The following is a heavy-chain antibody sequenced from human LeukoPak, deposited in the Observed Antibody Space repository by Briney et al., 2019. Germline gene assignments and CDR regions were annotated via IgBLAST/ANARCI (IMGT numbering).Heavy chain of an antibody. V-gene: IGHV4-4*09. CDR1: GGSISGYY. CDR3: AKLDKGGIADHFDY. Sequence: PSETLSLTCTVSGGSISGYYWSWIRQPPGKGLEWIGYIYTTGSTNYNPSLKSRVTISVDTSKNQVSLKLSSVTAADTAVYYCAKLDKGGIADHFDYWGQGTLVTVSS. D-gene: IGHD6-13*01. CDR2: IYTTGST. J-gene: IGHJ4*02.